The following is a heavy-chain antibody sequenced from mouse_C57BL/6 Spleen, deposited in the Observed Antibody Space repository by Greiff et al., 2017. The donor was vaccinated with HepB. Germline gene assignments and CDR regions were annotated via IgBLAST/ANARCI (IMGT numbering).Heavy chain of an antibody. J-gene: IGHJ1*03. D-gene: IGHD1-1*01. Sequence: QVQLQQPGAELVMPGASVKLSCKASGYTFTSYWMHWVKQRPGQGLEWIGEIDPSDSYTNYNQKFKGKSTLTVDKSSSTAYMQLSSLTSEDSAVYYCARGPLLRRYFDVWGTGTTVTVSS. CDR2: IDPSDSYT. CDR1: GYTFTSYW. V-gene: IGHV1-69*01. CDR3: ARGPLLRRYFDV.